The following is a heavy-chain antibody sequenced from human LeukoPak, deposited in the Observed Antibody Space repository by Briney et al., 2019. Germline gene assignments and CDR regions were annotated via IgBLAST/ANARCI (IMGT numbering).Heavy chain of an antibody. CDR3: AKLVSGSTQARLAGPV. Sequence: PGGSLRLSCAASGFTFSSYGMHWVRQAPGKGLEWVAFIRYDGSNKYYADSVKGRFTISRDNSKNTLYLQMNSLRAEDTAVYYCAKLVSGSTQARLAGPVWGQGTLVTVSS. D-gene: IGHD3-10*01. J-gene: IGHJ4*02. V-gene: IGHV3-30*02. CDR2: IRYDGSNK. CDR1: GFTFSSYG.